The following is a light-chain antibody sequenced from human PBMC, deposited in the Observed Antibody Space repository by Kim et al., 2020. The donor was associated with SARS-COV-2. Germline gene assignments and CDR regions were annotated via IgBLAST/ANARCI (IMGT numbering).Light chain of an antibody. Sequence: EIVLTQSPGTLSLSPGERATLSCRASQIVISSYLAWYQQKPGQAPRLLIYGASSMATGIPDRFSGSGSGTDFTLTISRLEPEDFAEYYCQQYGSTPLSFGGGTKV. J-gene: IGKJ4*01. CDR1: QIVISSY. CDR3: QQYGSTPLS. CDR2: GAS. V-gene: IGKV3-20*01.